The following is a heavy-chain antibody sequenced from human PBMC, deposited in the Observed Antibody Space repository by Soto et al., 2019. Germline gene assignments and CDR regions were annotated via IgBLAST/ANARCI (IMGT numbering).Heavy chain of an antibody. Sequence: PGGSLILSCAASGFTFDDYGMSGVRQAPGKGLEWVSGINWNGGSTGYADSVKGRFTISRDNAKNSLYLQMNSLRAEDTALYHCARIGVLIITGPFDYWGQGTLVTVSS. CDR2: INWNGGST. V-gene: IGHV3-20*01. CDR3: ARIGVLIITGPFDY. D-gene: IGHD2-8*02. CDR1: GFTFDDYG. J-gene: IGHJ4*02.